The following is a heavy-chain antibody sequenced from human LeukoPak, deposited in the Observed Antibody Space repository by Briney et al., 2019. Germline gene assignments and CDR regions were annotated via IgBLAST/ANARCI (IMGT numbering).Heavy chain of an antibody. CDR2: ISSSSSTI. D-gene: IGHD3-10*01. V-gene: IGHV3-48*04. CDR1: GFTFSSYS. J-gene: IGHJ5*02. CDR3: ARLRYGSGSYDWFDP. Sequence: PGGSLRLSCAASGFTFSSYSMNWVRQAPGKGLEWVSYISSSSSTIYYADSVKGRFTISRDNAKNSLYLQMNSLRAEDTAVYYCARLRYGSGSYDWFDPWGQGTLVTVSS.